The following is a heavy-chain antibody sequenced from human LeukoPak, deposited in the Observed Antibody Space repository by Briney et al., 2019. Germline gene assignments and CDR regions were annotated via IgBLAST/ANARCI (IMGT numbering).Heavy chain of an antibody. CDR1: GYTFTSYD. CDR2: MNPNSGNT. J-gene: IGHJ6*03. CDR3: ARSVVVPAAIDYMDV. V-gene: IGHV1-8*03. D-gene: IGHD2-2*02. Sequence: GASVKVSCKASGYTFTSYDINWVRQATGQGLEWMGWMNPNSGNTGYAQKFQGRVTITRNTSISTAYMELSSLRSEDTAVYYCARSVVVPAAIDYMDVWGKGTTVTVSS.